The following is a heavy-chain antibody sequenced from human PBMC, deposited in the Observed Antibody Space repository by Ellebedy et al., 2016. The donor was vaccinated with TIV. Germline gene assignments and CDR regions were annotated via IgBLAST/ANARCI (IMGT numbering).Heavy chain of an antibody. V-gene: IGHV3-21*01. CDR2: ISSSSSYI. CDR3: ASSSGSYRAWDY. CDR1: GFTFSSYS. D-gene: IGHD1-26*01. Sequence: GGSLRLSCAASGFTFSSYSMNWVRQAPGKGLEWVSSISSSSSYIYYADSVKGRFTISSDNAKNSLYLQMNSLRAEDTAVCYCASSSGSYRAWDYWGQGTLVTVSS. J-gene: IGHJ4*02.